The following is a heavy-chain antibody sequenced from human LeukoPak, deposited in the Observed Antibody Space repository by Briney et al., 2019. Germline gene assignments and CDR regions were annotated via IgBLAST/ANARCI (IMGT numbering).Heavy chain of an antibody. V-gene: IGHV4-34*01. CDR1: GGSYSGYY. Sequence: SETLSLTCAVYGGSYSGYYWSWLRQPPGKGLEWIGEINHSESTNYNQSLKSRVTISVDTSKNQFSLKLSSVPAADTAVYYCARVGALCSSTSCYLNWFDPWGQGTLVTVSS. J-gene: IGHJ5*02. D-gene: IGHD2-2*01. CDR3: ARVGALCSSTSCYLNWFDP. CDR2: INHSEST.